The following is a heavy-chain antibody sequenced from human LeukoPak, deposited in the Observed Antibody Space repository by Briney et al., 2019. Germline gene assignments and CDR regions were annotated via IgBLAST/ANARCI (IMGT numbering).Heavy chain of an antibody. CDR1: GYTFTSYA. D-gene: IGHD3-10*01. CDR2: INAGNGNT. J-gene: IGHJ6*02. Sequence: ASVKVSCKASGYTFTSYAMHWVRQAPGQRLEWMGWINAGNGNTKYSQKFQGRVTITRDTSASTAYMELSSLRSEDTAVYYCARATRVSYGMDVWGQGTLVTVSS. V-gene: IGHV1-3*01. CDR3: ARATRVSYGMDV.